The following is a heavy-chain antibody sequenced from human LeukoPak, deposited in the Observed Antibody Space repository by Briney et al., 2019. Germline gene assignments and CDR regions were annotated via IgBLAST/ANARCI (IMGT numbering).Heavy chain of an antibody. D-gene: IGHD2-21*02. V-gene: IGHV3-53*01. J-gene: IGHJ4*02. CDR2: FYSGGNT. CDR3: ARGGGAYCGDDCRRTIDH. CDR1: GFTVSTNY. Sequence: GGSLRLSCVVSGFTVSTNYMSWVRQAPGKGLEWVSVFYSGGNTYYADSVKGRFTISRDTSKNTLYLQMDSLRAEDTAVYYCARGGGAYCGDDCRRTIDHWGQGTLVTVSS.